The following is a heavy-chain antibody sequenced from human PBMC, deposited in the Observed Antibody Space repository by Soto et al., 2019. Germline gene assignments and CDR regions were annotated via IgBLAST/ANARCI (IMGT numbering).Heavy chain of an antibody. CDR2: IYYSGST. Sequence: QVQLQESGPGLVKPSETLSLTCTVSGGSISSYYWSWIRQPPGKGLEWIGYIYYSGSTNYNPSLKSRVTRSVDASKNQFSLKLSSVPAADTAVYYCARDFRSSWPYYHYGMDVWGQGTTVTVSS. CDR3: ARDFRSSWPYYHYGMDV. V-gene: IGHV4-59*01. CDR1: GGSISSYY. J-gene: IGHJ6*02. D-gene: IGHD6-13*01.